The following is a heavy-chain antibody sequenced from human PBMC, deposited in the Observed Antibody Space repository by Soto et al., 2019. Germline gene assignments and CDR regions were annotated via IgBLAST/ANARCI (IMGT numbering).Heavy chain of an antibody. Sequence: SETLSLTCTVSGGSISSSSYYWGWIRQPPGKGLEWIGSIYYSGSTYYNPSLKSRVTISVDTSKNQFSLKLSSVTAADTAVYYCAILEAYYDLLTGVNPPYWGQGTLVTVSS. CDR3: AILEAYYDLLTGVNPPY. CDR2: IYYSGST. CDR1: GGSISSSSYY. J-gene: IGHJ4*02. V-gene: IGHV4-39*01. D-gene: IGHD3-9*01.